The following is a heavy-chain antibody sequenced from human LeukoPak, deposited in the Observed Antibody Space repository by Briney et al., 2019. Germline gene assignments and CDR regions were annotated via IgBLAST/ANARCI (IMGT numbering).Heavy chain of an antibody. CDR1: GFTFSSYA. D-gene: IGHD5-18*01. CDR3: AKGGYRSGSPLYFFDY. Sequence: GGSLRLSCAASGFTFSSYAMSWVRQAPGKGLEWVSVIYSSGSAYYADSVKGRFTISRDTSKNTLYLQMTSLRAEDTAVYYCAKGGYRSGSPLYFFDYWGQGTLVTVSS. J-gene: IGHJ4*02. V-gene: IGHV3-66*01. CDR2: IYSSGSA.